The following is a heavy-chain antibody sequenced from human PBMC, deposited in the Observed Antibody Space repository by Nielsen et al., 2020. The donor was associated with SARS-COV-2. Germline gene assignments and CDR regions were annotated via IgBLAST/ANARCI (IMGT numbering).Heavy chain of an antibody. D-gene: IGHD1-26*01. CDR3: ARGRSGTYYYGMDV. V-gene: IGHV3-30*03. J-gene: IGHJ6*02. Sequence: GESLKISCAASGFMVSDSYMSWIRQTPGKGLEWVAVISYDGSNKYYADSVKGRFTISRDNSKNTLYLQMNNLRAEDTAVYYCARGRSGTYYYGMDVWGQGTTVTVSS. CDR1: GFMVSDSY. CDR2: ISYDGSNK.